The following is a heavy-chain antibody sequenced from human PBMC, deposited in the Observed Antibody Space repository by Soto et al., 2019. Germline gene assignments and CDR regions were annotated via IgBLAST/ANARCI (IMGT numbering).Heavy chain of an antibody. CDR1: GYTFTSYA. D-gene: IGHD1-26*01. J-gene: IGHJ6*02. CDR3: ARDSNRGSGSCYGRTGMDV. CDR2: INAGNGNT. Sequence: ASVKVSCKASGYTFTSYAMHWVRQAPGQRLEWMGWINAGNGNTRYSQKFQGRVTITRDTSASTAYMELSSLRSEDTAVYYCARDSNRGSGSCYGRTGMDVWGQGTTVTVSS. V-gene: IGHV1-3*01.